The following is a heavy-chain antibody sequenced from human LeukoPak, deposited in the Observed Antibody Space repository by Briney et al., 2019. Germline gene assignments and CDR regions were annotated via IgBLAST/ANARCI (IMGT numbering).Heavy chain of an antibody. Sequence: SETLSLTCTVSGGSISSYYWSWIRQPPGKGLEWIGYIYYSGSTNYNPSLKSRVTISVDTSKNLFSLKLNSVTAADTAVYYCARHGAALDFDYWGQGTLVTVSS. CDR1: GGSISSYY. CDR2: IYYSGST. V-gene: IGHV4-59*01. D-gene: IGHD2-15*01. CDR3: ARHGAALDFDY. J-gene: IGHJ4*02.